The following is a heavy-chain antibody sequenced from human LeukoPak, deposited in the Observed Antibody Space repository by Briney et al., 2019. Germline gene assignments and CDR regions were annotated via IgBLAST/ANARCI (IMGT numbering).Heavy chain of an antibody. CDR2: ISSSSSYI. Sequence: PGGSLRLSCAASGFAFSSYSMNWVSQAPGKGLEWVSSISSSSSYIYYADSVKGRFTISRDNAKNSLYLQMNSLRAEDTAVYYCARGIYSSSFATAADWGQGTLVTVSS. J-gene: IGHJ4*02. CDR1: GFAFSSYS. CDR3: ARGIYSSSFATAAD. D-gene: IGHD6-13*01. V-gene: IGHV3-21*01.